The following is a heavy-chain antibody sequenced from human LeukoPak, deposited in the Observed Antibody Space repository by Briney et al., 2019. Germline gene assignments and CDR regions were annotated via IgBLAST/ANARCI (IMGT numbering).Heavy chain of an antibody. J-gene: IGHJ1*01. CDR3: ARSYYDSSGYFQH. CDR2: IIPIFGTA. V-gene: IGHV1-69*05. CDR1: GGTFSSYA. Sequence: SVKVSCKASGGTFSSYAISWVRQAPRQGLEWMGRIIPIFGTANYAQKFQGRVTITTDESTSTAYMELSSPRSEDTAVYYCARSYYDSSGYFQHWGQGTLVTVSS. D-gene: IGHD3-22*01.